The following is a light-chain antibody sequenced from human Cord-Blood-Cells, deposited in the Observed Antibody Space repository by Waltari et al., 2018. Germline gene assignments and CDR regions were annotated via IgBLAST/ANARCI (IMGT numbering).Light chain of an antibody. J-gene: IGKJ3*01. V-gene: IGKV3-20*01. Sequence: LSCRASQSVSSSYLAWYQQKPGQAPRLLIYGASSRATGIPDRFSGSGSGTDFTLTISRLEPEDFAVYYCQQYGSSPLTFGPGTKVDIK. CDR3: QQYGSSPLT. CDR2: GAS. CDR1: QSVSSSY.